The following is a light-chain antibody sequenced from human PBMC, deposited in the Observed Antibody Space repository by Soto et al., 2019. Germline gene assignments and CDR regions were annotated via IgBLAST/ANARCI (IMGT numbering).Light chain of an antibody. V-gene: IGLV2-14*01. CDR2: EVS. CDR3: ISYTRNSTLV. CDR1: SSDVGAYNY. Sequence: QSVLTQPASVSGSPGQSITISCTGTSSDVGAYNYVSWYQQHPGKAPKRMIYEVSNRPSGVSNRCSGSKSGNTASLNISGLQAEDEADYYCISYTRNSTLVFGGGTKLTVL. J-gene: IGLJ2*01.